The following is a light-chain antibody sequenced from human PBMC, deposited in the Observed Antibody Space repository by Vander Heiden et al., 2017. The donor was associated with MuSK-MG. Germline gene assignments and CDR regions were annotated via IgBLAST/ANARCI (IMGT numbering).Light chain of an antibody. CDR3: QRQSNWQPVT. CDR2: DAS. CDR1: QSVSSY. J-gene: IGKJ4*01. Sequence: ESVLRQSPATLSLSPGERATLSCRASQSVSSYLAWYQQKPGQAPRLLIYDASNRATGIPARFSGSQCRPGFTLTISSRETEDFTVYYCQRQSNWQPVTFGGRTKVEIK. V-gene: IGKV3-11*01.